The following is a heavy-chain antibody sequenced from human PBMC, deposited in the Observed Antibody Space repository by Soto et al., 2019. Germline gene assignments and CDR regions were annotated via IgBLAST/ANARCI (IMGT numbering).Heavy chain of an antibody. V-gene: IGHV2-5*01. Sequence: QITLKESGPTLVKPTQTLTLTCTFSGFSLSTSGECVGWIRQSPGKALEWVALIHWNADKRAGPSLESRLTITKDTSKNQAVRTRTNTDPVDTATYFCAHRRGYGTGKVDYDTWGQGTLGTVSS. CDR1: GFSLSTSGEC. D-gene: IGHD3-10*01. CDR3: AHRRGYGTGKVDYDT. CDR2: IHWNADK. J-gene: IGHJ5*02.